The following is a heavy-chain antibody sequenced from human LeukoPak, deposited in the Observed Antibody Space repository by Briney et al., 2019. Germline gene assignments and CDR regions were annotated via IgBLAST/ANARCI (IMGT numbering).Heavy chain of an antibody. V-gene: IGHV4-59*08. J-gene: IGHJ4*02. CDR3: ARHSVRGVENRPLDY. Sequence: SETLSLTCTVSGGSISSYYWSWIRQPPGEGLEWIGYIYYSAITNYNPSLQSRVTISGDTSNNHLSLKLTSVTAADTAVYYCARHSVRGVENRPLDYWGQGTLVTVSS. CDR1: GGSISSYY. CDR2: IYYSAIT. D-gene: IGHD3-10*02.